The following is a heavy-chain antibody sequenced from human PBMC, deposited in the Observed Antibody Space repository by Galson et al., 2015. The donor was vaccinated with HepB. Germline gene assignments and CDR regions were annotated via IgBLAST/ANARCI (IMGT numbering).Heavy chain of an antibody. J-gene: IGHJ6*03. CDR2: ISAYNGNT. CDR1: GYTFTSYG. D-gene: IGHD3-10*01. V-gene: IGHV1-18*01. CDR3: AREGAGSGSYYFYYYYYYMDV. Sequence: SVKVSCKASGYTFTSYGISWVRQAPGQGLEWMGWISAYNGNTNYAQKLQGRVTMTTDTSTSTAYMELRSLRSDDTAVYYCAREGAGSGSYYFYYYYYYMDVWGKGTTVTVSS.